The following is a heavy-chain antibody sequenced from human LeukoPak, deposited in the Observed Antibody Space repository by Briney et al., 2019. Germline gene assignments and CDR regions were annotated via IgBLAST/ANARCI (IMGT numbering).Heavy chain of an antibody. J-gene: IGHJ6*02. CDR1: GITVSANY. Sequence: GRSLRLSCAASGITVSANYMSWVRQAPWKGLEWVSIIYSGGSTYYADSVKGRFTISRDNSKNTVFLQMNRLRGEDTAVYYCARDLNPFYFGMDVWGQGTWVTVSS. CDR2: IYSGGST. V-gene: IGHV3-53*01. CDR3: ARDLNPFYFGMDV.